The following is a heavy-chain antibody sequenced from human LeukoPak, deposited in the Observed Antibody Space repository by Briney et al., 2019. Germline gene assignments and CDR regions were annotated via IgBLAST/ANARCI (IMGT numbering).Heavy chain of an antibody. CDR3: ARAGLTYYDFWSGYPYYMDV. Sequence: PGGSLRLSCAASGFTFSSYWMSWVRQAPGKGLEWVANIKQDGSEKYYVDSVKGRFTISRDNAQNSLYLQMNSLRAEDTAVYYCARAGLTYYDFWSGYPYYMDVWGKGTTVTVSS. D-gene: IGHD3-3*01. J-gene: IGHJ6*03. CDR2: IKQDGSEK. V-gene: IGHV3-7*01. CDR1: GFTFSSYW.